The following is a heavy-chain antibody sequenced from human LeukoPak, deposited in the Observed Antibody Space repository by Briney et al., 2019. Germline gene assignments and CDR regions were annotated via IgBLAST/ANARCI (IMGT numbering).Heavy chain of an antibody. Sequence: SETLSLTCTVSGGSISSYYWSWIRQPPGKGLEWIGYIYYSGSTNYNPSLKSRVTISVDTSKNQFSLKLGSVTAADTAVYYCARVRVWSYYDSSGYYLTPYGMDVWGQGTTVTVSS. CDR3: ARVRVWSYYDSSGYYLTPYGMDV. CDR2: IYYSGST. D-gene: IGHD3-22*01. CDR1: GGSISSYY. V-gene: IGHV4-59*08. J-gene: IGHJ6*02.